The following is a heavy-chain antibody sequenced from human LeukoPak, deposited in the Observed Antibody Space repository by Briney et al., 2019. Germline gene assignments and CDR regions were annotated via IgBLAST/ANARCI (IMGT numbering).Heavy chain of an antibody. CDR2: LYAGGST. Sequence: PGGSLRLSCAVSGFTVSSNYMSWVRQAPGKGLEWVSVLYAGGSTYYADSVKGRFTISRDNAKNSLYLQMNSLRAEDTAVYYCARGRGSYCLFDNCGQGTPVTVSS. CDR3: ARGRGSYCLFDN. CDR1: GFTVSSNY. J-gene: IGHJ4*02. D-gene: IGHD1-26*01. V-gene: IGHV3-53*01.